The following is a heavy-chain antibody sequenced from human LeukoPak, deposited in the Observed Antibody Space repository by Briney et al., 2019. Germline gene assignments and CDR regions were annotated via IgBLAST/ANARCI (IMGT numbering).Heavy chain of an antibody. Sequence: GGSLRLACVASGFTFSSYGMHWVRQAPGKGLEWVAVISFDGSNKYYGDSVKGRFSISRDNSKNTLDLQMNSLRAEDTAVYYCANLYYYGSGSQISYWSQGTLVTVSS. CDR3: ANLYYYGSGSQISY. V-gene: IGHV3-30*18. J-gene: IGHJ4*02. D-gene: IGHD3-10*01. CDR2: ISFDGSNK. CDR1: GFTFSSYG.